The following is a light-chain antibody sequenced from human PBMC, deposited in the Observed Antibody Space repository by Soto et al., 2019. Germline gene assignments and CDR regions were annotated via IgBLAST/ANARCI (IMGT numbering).Light chain of an antibody. J-gene: IGKJ1*01. V-gene: IGKV1-5*03. CDR2: KAS. Sequence: DIQMTQSPSTLSGSVGDRVTITCRASQTISSWLAWYQQKPGKAPKLLIYKASTLESGVPSRFSGSGSGTEFTLTISSLQPDDFATYYCQQYNSHSPWTFGQGTKVDIK. CDR1: QTISSW. CDR3: QQYNSHSPWT.